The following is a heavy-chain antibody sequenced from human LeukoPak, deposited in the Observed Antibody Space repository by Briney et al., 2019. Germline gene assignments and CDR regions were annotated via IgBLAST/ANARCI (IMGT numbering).Heavy chain of an antibody. D-gene: IGHD5-18*01. Sequence: PSQTLSPTCAVSGGSISSGDYSWSWIRQPPGKGLEWIGYNYHSGRTFYNPSLKSRVTISVDTSKNQISLEVTSVTAADTAVYYCARDGGYGHYDYWGQGTLVTVSS. V-gene: IGHV4-30-2*01. CDR1: GGSISSGDYS. CDR3: ARDGGYGHYDY. CDR2: NYHSGRT. J-gene: IGHJ4*02.